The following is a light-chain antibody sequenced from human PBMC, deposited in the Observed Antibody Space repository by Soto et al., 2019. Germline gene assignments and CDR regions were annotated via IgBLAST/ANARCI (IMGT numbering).Light chain of an antibody. CDR1: QDITNY. J-gene: IGKJ5*01. CDR3: QQYDNLPIT. CDR2: LAS. V-gene: IGKV1-33*01. Sequence: DTQMTQSPSSLSASVGDRVTITCQASQDITNYLNWYQQKPGKAPKLLIYLASNLETGVPSRFIGTGSGTAFTFTISSLQPEDIATYCCQQYDNLPITFGHGTRLEIK.